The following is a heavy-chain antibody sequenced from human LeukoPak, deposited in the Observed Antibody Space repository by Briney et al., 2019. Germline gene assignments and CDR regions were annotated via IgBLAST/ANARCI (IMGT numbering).Heavy chain of an antibody. J-gene: IGHJ5*01. D-gene: IGHD3-22*01. CDR1: GGSISSSS. CDR2: IYYSGST. Sequence: LEALSLTCTVSGGSISSSSSSWIRPPPGKGLARIGYIYYSGSTNYTPSLKSRVTISVDTSKNQFSLNLSSVTAADTPVYYCARSLNPHSGSYPFDPWGQGTQV. V-gene: IGHV4-59*01. CDR3: ARSLNPHSGSYPFDP.